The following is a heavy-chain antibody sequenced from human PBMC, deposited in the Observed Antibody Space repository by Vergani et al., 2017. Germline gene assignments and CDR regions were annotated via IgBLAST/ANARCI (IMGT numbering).Heavy chain of an antibody. CDR3: SVLRYFDWLLDDAFDI. V-gene: IGHV5-51*01. J-gene: IGHJ3*02. D-gene: IGHD3-9*01. CDR1: GYSFTSYW. CDR2: IYPGDSDT. Sequence: DVQLVQSGAEVKKPGESLKISCKGSGYSFTSYWIGWVRQMPGKGLEWMGIIYPGDSDTRYSPSFQGQVTISADKSISTAYLQWSSLKSSDTAMYYCSVLRYFDWLLDDAFDIWGQGTLVTVSS.